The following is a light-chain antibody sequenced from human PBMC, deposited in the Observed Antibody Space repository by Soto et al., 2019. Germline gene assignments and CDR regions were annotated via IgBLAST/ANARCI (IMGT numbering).Light chain of an antibody. Sequence: QSVLTQPAAVSGSPGQSIAISCTGTSSDVGSYNLVSWYQQHPGKAPKLMIYEGSKRPSGVSNRFSCSKSGNTASLTISGLQAEDEADYYCCSYAGSSTSYVVFGGGTQLT. J-gene: IGLJ2*01. CDR2: EGS. V-gene: IGLV2-23*01. CDR1: SSDVGSYNL. CDR3: CSYAGSSTSYVV.